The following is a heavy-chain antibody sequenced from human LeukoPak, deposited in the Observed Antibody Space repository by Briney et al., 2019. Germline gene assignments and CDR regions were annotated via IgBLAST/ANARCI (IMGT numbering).Heavy chain of an antibody. CDR1: GGSISSYY. CDR3: ARDGDYGDHADY. Sequence: SETLSLTCTVSGGSISSYYWSWIRQPAGKGLEWIRRIYTSGSTNYNSSLKSRVTMSVDTSKNQFSLKLSSVTAADTAVYYCARDGDYGDHADYWGQGTLVTVSS. CDR2: IYTSGST. D-gene: IGHD4-17*01. J-gene: IGHJ4*02. V-gene: IGHV4-4*07.